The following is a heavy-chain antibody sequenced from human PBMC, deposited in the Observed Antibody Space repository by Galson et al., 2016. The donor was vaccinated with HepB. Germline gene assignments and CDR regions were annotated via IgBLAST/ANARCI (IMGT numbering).Heavy chain of an antibody. CDR1: GLSVSDAW. D-gene: IGHD3/OR15-3a*01. J-gene: IGHJ4*02. CDR3: TTWDWGLDC. V-gene: IGHV3-15*05. CDR2: IRNKRDGGTA. Sequence: SLRLSCAVSGLSVSDAWMTWVRQAPGKGLEWVGNIRNKRDGGTADYGAPVKGRFTISRDDSRNTLHLQMSSLKTDDTAVYFCTTWDWGLDCWGQGTLVTVSS.